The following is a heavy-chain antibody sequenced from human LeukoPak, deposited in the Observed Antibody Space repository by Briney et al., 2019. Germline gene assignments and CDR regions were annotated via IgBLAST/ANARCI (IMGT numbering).Heavy chain of an antibody. V-gene: IGHV3-21*06. CDR2: VSSNVNKM. CDR1: GFTFATYT. CDR3: TRELLSLHQGLDS. J-gene: IGHJ5*01. D-gene: IGHD2/OR15-2a*01. Sequence: GGSLRLSCTGAGFTFATYTSNWVRQAPGKGLEWVACVSSNVNKMYYAESVRGRFTVSRDNAGNSLSLQMDSLRAEDTAVYYCTRELLSLHQGLDSWGQGTLVTVSS.